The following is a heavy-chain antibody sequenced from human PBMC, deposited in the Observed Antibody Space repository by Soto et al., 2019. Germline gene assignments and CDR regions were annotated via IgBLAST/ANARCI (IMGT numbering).Heavy chain of an antibody. CDR3: ARLDYYDSSGYPHGGY. D-gene: IGHD3-22*01. CDR2: ISSSSSYI. CDR1: GFTFSSYS. Sequence: EVQLVESGGGLVKPGGSLRLSCAASGFTFSSYSMNWVRQAPGKGLEWVSSISSSSSYIYYANSVKGRFTISRDNDKNSLKLQMNSQRAEDTDVYYCARLDYYDSSGYPHGGYWGQGTLVTVSS. J-gene: IGHJ4*02. V-gene: IGHV3-21*03.